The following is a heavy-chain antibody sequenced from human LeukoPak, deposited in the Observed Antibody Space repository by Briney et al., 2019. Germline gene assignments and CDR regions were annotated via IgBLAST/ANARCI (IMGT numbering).Heavy chain of an antibody. CDR3: AKEGGYDFWSGYYPDY. CDR1: GFTSGRYW. Sequence: GGSLRLSCAASGFTSGRYWMSWVRQAPGKGLEWVAKIKQDGGEKYYVDSVKGRFTISRDNGKNSLYLQMNSLRVEDTAVYYCAKEGGYDFWSGYYPDYWGQGTLVTVSS. CDR2: IKQDGGEK. V-gene: IGHV3-7*04. D-gene: IGHD3-3*01. J-gene: IGHJ4*02.